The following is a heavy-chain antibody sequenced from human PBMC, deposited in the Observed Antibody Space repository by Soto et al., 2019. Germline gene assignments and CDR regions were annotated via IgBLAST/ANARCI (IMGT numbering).Heavy chain of an antibody. J-gene: IGHJ6*02. V-gene: IGHV4-30-4*08. Sequence: WTWLRQSPGKGLEWIGYVFHSGSVLYNPSLKSRLNISVDTSKNQFSLRLSSVTAADTAVYFCAREDDGGDRDYYGLDVWGQGTTVTVSS. CDR3: AREDDGGDRDYYGLDV. D-gene: IGHD2-21*02. CDR2: VFHSGSV.